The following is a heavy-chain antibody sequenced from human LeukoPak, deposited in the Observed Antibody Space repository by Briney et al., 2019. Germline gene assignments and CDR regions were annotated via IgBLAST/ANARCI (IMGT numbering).Heavy chain of an antibody. D-gene: IGHD3-10*01. CDR3: AKQTITMVRGVVGEGLDY. Sequence: GRSLRLSCAASGFTFSSYGMHWVRQAPGKGLEGVAVIWYDGSNKYYADSVKGRFTISRDNSKNTLYLQMNSLRAEDTAVYYCAKQTITMVRGVVGEGLDYWGQGTLVTVSS. J-gene: IGHJ4*02. V-gene: IGHV3-33*06. CDR2: IWYDGSNK. CDR1: GFTFSSYG.